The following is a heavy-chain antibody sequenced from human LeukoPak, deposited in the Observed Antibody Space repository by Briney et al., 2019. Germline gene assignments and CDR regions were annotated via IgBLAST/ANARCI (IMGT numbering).Heavy chain of an antibody. V-gene: IGHV4-38-2*01. CDR2: IYHSGST. CDR3: ARGQAVAGPFDY. Sequence: SETLSLTCAVSGYSISSDNYWVWIRQPPGQGLEWTGGIYHSGSTYYNPSLKSRVTMSVDTSKNQFSLKLSSVTAADTAVYYCARGQAVAGPFDYWGQGTLVTVSS. CDR1: GYSISSDNY. J-gene: IGHJ4*02. D-gene: IGHD6-19*01.